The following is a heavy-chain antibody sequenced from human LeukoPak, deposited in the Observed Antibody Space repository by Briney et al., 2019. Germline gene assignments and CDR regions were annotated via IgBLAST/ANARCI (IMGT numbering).Heavy chain of an antibody. D-gene: IGHD3-10*01. CDR2: IYYSGST. CDR3: GCYYGSGSYFDY. Sequence: SETLSLTCTVSGGSISSSSYYWGWIRQPPGKGLEWIGSIYYSGSTYYNPSLKSRVTISVDTSKNQFSLKLSSVTAADTAVYYCGCYYGSGSYFDYWGQGTLVTVSS. V-gene: IGHV4-39*01. J-gene: IGHJ4*02. CDR1: GGSISSSSYY.